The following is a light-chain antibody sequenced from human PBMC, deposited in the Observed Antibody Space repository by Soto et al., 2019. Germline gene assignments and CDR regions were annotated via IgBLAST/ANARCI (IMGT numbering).Light chain of an antibody. CDR2: GDS. Sequence: QAVVTQPPSVSGAPGQRVTISCTGSSSNIGAGYDVHWYQQLPGTAPKLLIYGDSNRPSGVPDRFSGSKSGTSASLAITGLQAEDEADYYCQSYDSSLSGYWVFGWGTKLTVL. V-gene: IGLV1-40*01. J-gene: IGLJ3*02. CDR1: SSNIGAGYD. CDR3: QSYDSSLSGYWV.